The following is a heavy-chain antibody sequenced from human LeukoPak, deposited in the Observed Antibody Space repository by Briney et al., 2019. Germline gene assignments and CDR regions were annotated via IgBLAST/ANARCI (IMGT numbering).Heavy chain of an antibody. D-gene: IGHD3-10*02. CDR1: GFTVSSNY. CDR3: AKGVNYFVLEY. CDR2: LSPSGGIT. Sequence: GGSLRLSCAASGFTVSSNYMTWVRQAPGKGLEWVSALSPSGGITYYEDSVKGRFTISRDNSKNTLYPQMNSLRAEDTAVYYCAKGVNYFVLEYWGQGTLVTISS. V-gene: IGHV3-23*01. J-gene: IGHJ4*02.